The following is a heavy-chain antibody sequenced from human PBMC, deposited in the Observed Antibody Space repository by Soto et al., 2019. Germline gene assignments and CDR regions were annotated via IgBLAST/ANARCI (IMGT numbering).Heavy chain of an antibody. CDR3: ARNRKCYDSSGYYFDY. Sequence: GSGPTLVNPTQTLTLTCTFSGFSLSTSGMCVSWIRQPPGKALEWLALIDWDDDKYYSTSLKTRLTISKDTSKNQVVLTMTNMDPVDTATYYCARNRKCYDSSGYYFDYWGQGTLVTVSS. J-gene: IGHJ4*02. V-gene: IGHV2-70*01. CDR1: GFSLSTSGMC. D-gene: IGHD3-22*01. CDR2: IDWDDDK.